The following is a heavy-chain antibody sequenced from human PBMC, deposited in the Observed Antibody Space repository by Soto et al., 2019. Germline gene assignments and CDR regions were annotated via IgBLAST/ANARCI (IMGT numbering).Heavy chain of an antibody. V-gene: IGHV4-39*01. Sequence: SETLCLTCTVSGGSISSSSYYGGWIRQPPGKGLEWIGSIFYSGSTYYNPSLKSRVTISVDTSKNQFSLKLSSVTAADTAMYYCARGVTTVTTFDYWGQGTLVTVSS. CDR2: IFYSGST. CDR3: ARGVTTVTTFDY. J-gene: IGHJ4*02. CDR1: GGSISSSSYY. D-gene: IGHD4-17*01.